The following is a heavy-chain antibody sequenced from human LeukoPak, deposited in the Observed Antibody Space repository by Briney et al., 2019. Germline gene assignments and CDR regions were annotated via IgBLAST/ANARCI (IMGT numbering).Heavy chain of an antibody. CDR1: GYTFTSYG. Sequence: ASVKVRCNASGYTFTSYGISWVRQAPGQGLEWMGWISAYNGNTNYAQKLQGRVSMTTDTSTSTAYMELRSMRSDDTAVYYCVLAGYCSSTSCYGHLDYWGQGTLVTVSS. CDR3: VLAGYCSSTSCYGHLDY. D-gene: IGHD2-2*01. V-gene: IGHV1-18*01. J-gene: IGHJ4*02. CDR2: ISAYNGNT.